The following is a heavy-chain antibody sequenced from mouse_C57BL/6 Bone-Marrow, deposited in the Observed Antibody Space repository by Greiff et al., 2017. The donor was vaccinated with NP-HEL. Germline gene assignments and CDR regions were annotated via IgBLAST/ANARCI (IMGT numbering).Heavy chain of an antibody. CDR3: ARNQLTGPYYWYFDV. Sequence: QVTLKVSGPGLVAPSQSLSITCTVSGFSLTSFAISWIRQPPGKGLEWLGVIWTGGGTNYNSALKSRLSISKDNSKSQVFLKMNILQTDDTARYYCARNQLTGPYYWYFDVWGTGTTVTVSS. V-gene: IGHV2-9-1*01. D-gene: IGHD4-1*01. CDR1: GFSLTSFA. CDR2: IWTGGGT. J-gene: IGHJ1*03.